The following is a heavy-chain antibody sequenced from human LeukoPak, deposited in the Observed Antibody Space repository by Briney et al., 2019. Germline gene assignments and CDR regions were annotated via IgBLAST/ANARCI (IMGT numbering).Heavy chain of an antibody. J-gene: IGHJ4*02. Sequence: AGSLRLSCAASGFTFSSYSMNWVRQAPGKGLEWVSSISSSGSYIYYADSVKGRFTISRDNANKSLYLQMNSLRAEDTAVYFCAREPIYGLNFDYWGQGTLVTVSS. CDR1: GFTFSSYS. D-gene: IGHD2/OR15-2a*01. CDR3: AREPIYGLNFDY. V-gene: IGHV3-21*01. CDR2: ISSSGSYI.